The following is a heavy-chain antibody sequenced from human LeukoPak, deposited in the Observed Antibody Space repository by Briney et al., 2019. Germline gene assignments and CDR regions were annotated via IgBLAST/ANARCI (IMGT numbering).Heavy chain of an antibody. Sequence: PGGSLRLSCAASGFTFSSYGMHWVRQAPGKGLEWVSLISSSGANTYYADSVKGRFTISRDNSKNTLFLQMNSLSVEDTALYYCARDIQSSYWGQGTLVTVSS. CDR1: GFTFSSYG. CDR3: ARDIQSSY. V-gene: IGHV3-23*01. J-gene: IGHJ4*02. CDR2: ISSSGANT.